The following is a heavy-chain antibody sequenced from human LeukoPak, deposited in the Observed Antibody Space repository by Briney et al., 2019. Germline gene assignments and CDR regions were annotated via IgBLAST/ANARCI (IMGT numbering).Heavy chain of an antibody. J-gene: IGHJ4*02. Sequence: GGSLRLSCTASGFTFTDYAINWVRQAPGKGLEWVSTISGSGDATYYTDSMKGRLAISRDNSKKTVSLHMSSLRADDTGLYYCAKGRNGYHYDSWGQGTQVTVSS. CDR1: GFTFTDYA. CDR3: AKGRNGYHYDS. V-gene: IGHV3-23*01. CDR2: ISGSGDAT. D-gene: IGHD3-3*01.